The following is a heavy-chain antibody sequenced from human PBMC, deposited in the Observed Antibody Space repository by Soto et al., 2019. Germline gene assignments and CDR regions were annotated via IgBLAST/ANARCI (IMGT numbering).Heavy chain of an antibody. Sequence: PGVSLRLSCAASGFTFSSYSMNWVRQAPGKGLEWVSYISSSSSTIYYADSVKGRFTISRDNAKNSLYLQMNSLRDEDTAVYYCARGAYYYGSGSYNWFDPWGQGTLVTVSS. CDR2: ISSSSSTI. V-gene: IGHV3-48*02. CDR3: ARGAYYYGSGSYNWFDP. D-gene: IGHD3-10*01. J-gene: IGHJ5*02. CDR1: GFTFSSYS.